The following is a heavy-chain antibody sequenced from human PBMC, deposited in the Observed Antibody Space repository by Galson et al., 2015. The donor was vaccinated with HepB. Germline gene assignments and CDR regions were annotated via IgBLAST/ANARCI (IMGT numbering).Heavy chain of an antibody. CDR3: ARRDGYYGSGSPILDY. CDR1: GSSFTSYW. D-gene: IGHD3-10*01. J-gene: IGHJ4*02. V-gene: IGHV5-51*01. Sequence: QSGAEVKKPGESLKISCKGSGSSFTSYWIGWVRQMPGKGLEWMGIIYPGDSDTRYSPSFQGQVTISADKSISTAYLQWSSLKASDTAMYYCARRDGYYGSGSPILDYWGQGTLVTVSS. CDR2: IYPGDSDT.